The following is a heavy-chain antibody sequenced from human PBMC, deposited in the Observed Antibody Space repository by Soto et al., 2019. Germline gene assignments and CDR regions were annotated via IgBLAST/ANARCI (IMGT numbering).Heavy chain of an antibody. D-gene: IGHD5-18*01. CDR1: GFMFSAYW. CDR2: IHGDGGKI. J-gene: IGHJ4*02. CDR3: ARDFYGGYTYGPGDY. V-gene: IGHV3-7*01. Sequence: LRLSCAASGFMFSAYWMSWVRQAPGKGLEWVANIHGDGGKIYYVDSVKGRFTISRDNAKRSLYLQMNSLRAEDTAVYYCARDFYGGYTYGPGDYWGQGALVTAPQ.